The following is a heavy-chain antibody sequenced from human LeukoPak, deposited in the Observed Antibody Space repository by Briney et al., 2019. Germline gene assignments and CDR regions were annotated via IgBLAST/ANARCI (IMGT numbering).Heavy chain of an antibody. CDR3: ARGGNSYGAGNWFDP. D-gene: IGHD5-18*01. Sequence: GASVKVSCKASGGTFSSYAISWVRQAPGQGLEWMGGIIPIFGTANYAQKFQGRAAITADESTSTAYMELSSLRSEDTAVYYCARGGNSYGAGNWFDPWGQGTLVTVSS. V-gene: IGHV1-69*13. CDR1: GGTFSSYA. J-gene: IGHJ5*02. CDR2: IIPIFGTA.